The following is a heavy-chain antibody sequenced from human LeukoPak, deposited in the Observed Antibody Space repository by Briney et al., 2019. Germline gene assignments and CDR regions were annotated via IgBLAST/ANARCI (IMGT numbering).Heavy chain of an antibody. J-gene: IGHJ4*02. D-gene: IGHD1-26*01. V-gene: IGHV4-39*01. CDR1: GGSISSSSYY. CDR2: IYYSGST. CDR3: AVVGATTGTIDY. Sequence: PAETLSLTCTVSGGSISSSSYYWGWIRQPPGKGLEWIGSIYYSGSTYYNPSLKSRVTISVDTSKNQFSLKLSSVTAADTAVYYCAVVGATTGTIDYWGQGTPGTVSS.